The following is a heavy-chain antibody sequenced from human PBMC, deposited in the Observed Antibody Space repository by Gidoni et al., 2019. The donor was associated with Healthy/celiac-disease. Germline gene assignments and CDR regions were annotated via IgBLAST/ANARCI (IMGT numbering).Heavy chain of an antibody. J-gene: IGHJ4*02. CDR3: ARDTSGYYPN. Sequence: QVQLVASGGGVVQPGRSLRLSCAASGFTFSSYGMHWVRQAPGKWLEWVAVIWYDGINKDYADSVKGRFTISRDNSKNTLYLQMNSLRAEDTAVYYCARDTSGYYPNWGQGTLVTVSS. D-gene: IGHD3-22*01. CDR1: GFTFSSYG. V-gene: IGHV3-33*01. CDR2: IWYDGINK.